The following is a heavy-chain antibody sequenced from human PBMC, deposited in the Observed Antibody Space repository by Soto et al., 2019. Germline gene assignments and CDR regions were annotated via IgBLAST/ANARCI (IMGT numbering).Heavy chain of an antibody. CDR2: IYFSGVT. V-gene: IGHV4-31*03. D-gene: IGHD1-1*01. Sequence: SETLSLTCTVSGGSISSAGYYWSWIRQHPGKGLEWIGYIYFSGVTYYNPSLESRVTISVDTSKNQFSLRLSSVTAADTAVYYCARDPWRTPPEAAFDVWGQGTKLTVSS. J-gene: IGHJ3*01. CDR3: ARDPWRTPPEAAFDV. CDR1: GGSISSAGYY.